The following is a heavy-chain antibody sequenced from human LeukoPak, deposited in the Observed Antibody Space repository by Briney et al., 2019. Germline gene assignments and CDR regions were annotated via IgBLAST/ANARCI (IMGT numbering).Heavy chain of an antibody. J-gene: IGHJ3*02. D-gene: IGHD1-26*01. CDR3: ARELVGTGAFDI. CDR1: GFTFSSYD. Sequence: GGSLRLSCAASGFTFSSYDMHWVRHATGKGLEWVSAIGTAGDTYYPGSVKGRFTISRENAKNSLYLQMNSLRAEDTAVYYCARELVGTGAFDIWGQGSMVTVSS. V-gene: IGHV3-13*01. CDR2: IGTAGDT.